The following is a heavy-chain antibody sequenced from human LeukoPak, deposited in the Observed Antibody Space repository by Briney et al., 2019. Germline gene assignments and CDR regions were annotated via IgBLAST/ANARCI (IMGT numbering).Heavy chain of an antibody. CDR2: IYTSGST. V-gene: IGHV4-4*09. CDR1: GDSISSYY. CDR3: ARRRDYMDV. J-gene: IGHJ6*03. Sequence: SETPSLTCTVSGDSISSYYWSWIRQPPGKGLEWIGYIYTSGSTNYNPSLKSRVTISVDTSKNQFSLKLSSVTAADTAVYYCARRRDYMDVWGKGTTVTVSS.